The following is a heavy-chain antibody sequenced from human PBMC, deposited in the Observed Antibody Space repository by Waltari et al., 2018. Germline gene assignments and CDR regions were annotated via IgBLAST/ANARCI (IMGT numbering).Heavy chain of an antibody. CDR1: GGTFRSYA. V-gene: IGHV1-69*02. D-gene: IGHD6-19*01. J-gene: IGHJ4*02. CDR3: ARTPAGAVAGPVDY. CDR2: IIPSCGKA. Sequence: QVQLVQSGAEVQKPGSSVKVSCKASGGTFRSYAISWVRQAPGQGLEWMGRIIPSCGKANYAQKFQGRVTITAEKSTSTADMELSSLRSEDTAVDYWARTPAGAVAGPVDYWGQGTLVTVSS.